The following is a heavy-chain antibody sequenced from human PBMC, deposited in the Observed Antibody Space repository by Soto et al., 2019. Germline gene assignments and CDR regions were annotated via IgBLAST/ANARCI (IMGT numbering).Heavy chain of an antibody. V-gene: IGHV3-74*01. Sequence: EVQLVESGGGLVQPGGSLRLSCATSGFTFGDYWMHWVRQAPGEGLVWVARINSDETTIYADSVKGRFTISRDNAMNSLSLQMKSLRAEDTAVYYCAVGGRVKYFNYFDYWGRGTLVTVSS. D-gene: IGHD3-16*01. CDR1: GFTFGDYW. CDR3: AVGGRVKYFNYFDY. J-gene: IGHJ4*02. CDR2: INSDETT.